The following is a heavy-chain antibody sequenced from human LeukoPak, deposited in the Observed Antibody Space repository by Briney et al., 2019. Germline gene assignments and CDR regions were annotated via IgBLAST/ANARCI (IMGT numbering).Heavy chain of an antibody. D-gene: IGHD2-15*01. V-gene: IGHV4-34*01. Sequence: SETLSLTCAVYGGSFNGYYWSWIRQPPGKGLEWIGEINHSGSTNYNPSLKSRVTISVDTSKNQFSLKLSSVTAADTAVYYCARLARVVVVAATQDYGMDVWGQGTTVTVSS. CDR2: INHSGST. J-gene: IGHJ6*02. CDR1: GGSFNGYY. CDR3: ARLARVVVVAATQDYGMDV.